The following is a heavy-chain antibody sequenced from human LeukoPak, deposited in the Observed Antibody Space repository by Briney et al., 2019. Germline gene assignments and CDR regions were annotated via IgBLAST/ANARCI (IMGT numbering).Heavy chain of an antibody. Sequence: SETLSLTCAVSGGSISSDNWWTWVRQPPGKGLEWIGEIYHSGSTNDNPSLKSRVTMSVDKSNNQFSLNLTSVSAADTAVYYCARVDWYEGLDYWGQGALVAVSS. D-gene: IGHD2-21*01. CDR2: IYHSGST. CDR1: GGSISSDNW. J-gene: IGHJ4*02. CDR3: ARVDWYEGLDY. V-gene: IGHV4-4*02.